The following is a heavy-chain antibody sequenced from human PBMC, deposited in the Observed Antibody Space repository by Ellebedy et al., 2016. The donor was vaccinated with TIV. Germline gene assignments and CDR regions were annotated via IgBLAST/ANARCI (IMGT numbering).Heavy chain of an antibody. CDR2: ISAYNGNT. D-gene: IGHD4-17*01. CDR3: ARVGLRSGWDDYGDYDGDATIDY. J-gene: IGHJ4*02. CDR1: GYTFTSYG. V-gene: IGHV1-18*04. Sequence: ASVKVSXXASGYTFTSYGISWVRQAPGQGLEWMGWISAYNGNTNYAQKLQGRVTMTTDTSTSTAYMELSSLRSEDTAVYYCARVGLRSGWDDYGDYDGDATIDYWGQGTLVTVSS.